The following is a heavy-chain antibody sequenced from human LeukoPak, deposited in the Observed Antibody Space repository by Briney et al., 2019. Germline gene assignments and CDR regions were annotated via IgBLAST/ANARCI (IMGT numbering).Heavy chain of an antibody. CDR3: ARDPSYRGFDAFDI. J-gene: IGHJ3*02. CDR2: ITSSSRYI. V-gene: IGHV3-21*01. CDR1: GFTFSSYS. D-gene: IGHD1-26*01. Sequence: GGSLRLSCAASGFTFSSYSMNWVRQAPGKGLEWVSSITSSSRYIYYADSVKGRFTISRDNAKNSLYLQMNYLRAEDTAVYYCARDPSYRGFDAFDIWGQGTMFTVSP.